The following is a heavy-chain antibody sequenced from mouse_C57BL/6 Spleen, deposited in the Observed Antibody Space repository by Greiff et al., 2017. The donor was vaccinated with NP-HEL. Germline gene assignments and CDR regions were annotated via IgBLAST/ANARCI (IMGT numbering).Heavy chain of an antibody. J-gene: IGHJ4*01. D-gene: IGHD2-5*01. CDR2: INPSNGGT. Sequence: QVQLPQPGTELVKPGASVKLSCKASGYTFTSYWMHWVKQRPGQGLEWIGNINPSNGGTNYNEKFKSKATLTVDKSSSTAYMQLSSLTSEDSAVYYCARSVYSNYAMDYWGQGTSVTVSS. CDR3: ARSVYSNYAMDY. V-gene: IGHV1-53*01. CDR1: GYTFTSYW.